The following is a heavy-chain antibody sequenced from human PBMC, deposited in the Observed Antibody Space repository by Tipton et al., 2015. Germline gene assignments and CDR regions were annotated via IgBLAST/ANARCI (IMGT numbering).Heavy chain of an antibody. CDR3: ARQGKYRALSHFDY. Sequence: LRLSCDVSGYSISSGYYWGWIRQPPGKGLEWIGSIFHRGDTNYNPSLKSRVTMSFDTSHHRFSLMLTSVTAADTAVYYCARQGKYRALSHFDYWGQGTLVTVSS. V-gene: IGHV4-38-2*01. J-gene: IGHJ4*02. D-gene: IGHD2-2*02. CDR1: GYSISSGYY. CDR2: IFHRGDT.